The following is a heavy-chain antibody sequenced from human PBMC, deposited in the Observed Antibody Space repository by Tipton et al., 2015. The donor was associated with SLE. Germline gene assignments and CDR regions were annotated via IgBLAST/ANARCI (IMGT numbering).Heavy chain of an antibody. CDR1: GGSFSGYH. J-gene: IGHJ6*02. V-gene: IGHV4-34*01. D-gene: IGHD3-10*01. Sequence: TLSLTCAVYGGSFSGYHWSWIRQPPGKGLEWIGEINHSGSTNYNPSLKSRVTISVDTSKNQFSLKLSSVTAADTAVYYCARRVGSYYGMDAWSQGTTVTVSS. CDR2: INHSGST. CDR3: ARRVGSYYGMDA.